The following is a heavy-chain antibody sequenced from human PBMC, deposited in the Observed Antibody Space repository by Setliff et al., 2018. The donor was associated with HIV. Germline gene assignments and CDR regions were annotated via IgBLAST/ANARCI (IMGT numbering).Heavy chain of an antibody. CDR3: ARDWEFLDYYDSSGHPEYSFDY. Sequence: ASVKVSCKASGYTFTGYYMHWVRQAPGQGLEWMGWTNPNNGGTNYAQKFQGWITMTRDTSISTAYMELSRLRSDDTAVYYCARDWEFLDYYDSSGHPEYSFDYWGQGTLVTVSS. V-gene: IGHV1-2*04. CDR1: GYTFTGYY. J-gene: IGHJ4*02. D-gene: IGHD3-22*01. CDR2: TNPNNGGT.